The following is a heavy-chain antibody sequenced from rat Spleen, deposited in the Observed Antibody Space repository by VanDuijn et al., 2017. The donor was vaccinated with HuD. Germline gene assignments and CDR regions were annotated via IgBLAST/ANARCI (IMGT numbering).Heavy chain of an antibody. CDR2: ISYSGST. V-gene: IGHV3-1*01. CDR1: DYSITSNY. Sequence: EVQLQESGPGLVKPSQSLSLTCSVTDYSITSNYWDWIRKFPGNKMEWIGHISYSGSTNYNPSLKSRISITIDTSKNQFFLQLNSVTTEDTATYYCARRRGQVYNSYFDYWGQGVMVTVSS. CDR3: ARRRGQVYNSYFDY. D-gene: IGHD1-10*01. J-gene: IGHJ2*01.